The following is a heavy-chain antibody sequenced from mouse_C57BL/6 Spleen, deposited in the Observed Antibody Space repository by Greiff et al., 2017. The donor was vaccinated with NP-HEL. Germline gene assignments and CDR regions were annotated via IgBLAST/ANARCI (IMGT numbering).Heavy chain of an antibody. D-gene: IGHD1-1*01. CDR2: IYPRSGNT. CDR3: ARSYPITTVVAKDY. J-gene: IGHJ4*01. Sequence: VQLQQSGAELARPGASVKLSCKASGYTFTSYGISWVKQRTGQGLEWIGEIYPRSGNTYYNEKFKGKATLTADKSSSTAYMELRSLTSEDSAVYFCARSYPITTVVAKDYWGQGTSVTVSS. CDR1: GYTFTSYG. V-gene: IGHV1-81*01.